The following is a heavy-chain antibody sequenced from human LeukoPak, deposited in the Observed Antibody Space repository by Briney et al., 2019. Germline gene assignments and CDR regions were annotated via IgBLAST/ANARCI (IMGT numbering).Heavy chain of an antibody. CDR2: VSYDGTNK. V-gene: IGHV3-30-3*01. D-gene: IGHD3-22*01. CDR1: GFTFSSYA. J-gene: IGHJ1*01. Sequence: GGSLRLSCAASGFTFSSYAMHWVRQAPGKGLEWVAVVSYDGTNKYSADSVKGRFTISRDNSKNTVYLQMNSLRPEDTAVYYCARDSGTNGYYFEYFHHWGQGTLVTVSS. CDR3: ARDSGTNGYYFEYFHH.